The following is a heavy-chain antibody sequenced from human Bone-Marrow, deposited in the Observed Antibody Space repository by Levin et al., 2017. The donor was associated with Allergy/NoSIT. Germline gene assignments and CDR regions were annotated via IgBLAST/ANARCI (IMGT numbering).Heavy chain of an antibody. J-gene: IGHJ4*02. CDR1: GDSINNDDYY. CDR3: ARQLRLGYCASGSCQDGL. V-gene: IGHV4-30-4*01. Sequence: LSQTLSLTCTLSGDSINNDDYYWGWVRQPPGKGLEWIGYIYYNGNTYYNPSLESRLTMSLDTSKNKFSLKVVSMTAADTAVYFCARQLRLGYCASGSCQDGLWGQGTLVTVSS. D-gene: IGHD2-8*01. CDR2: IYYNGNT.